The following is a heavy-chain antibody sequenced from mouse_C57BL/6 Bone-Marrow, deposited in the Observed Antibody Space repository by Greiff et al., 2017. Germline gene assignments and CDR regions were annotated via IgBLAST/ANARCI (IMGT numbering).Heavy chain of an antibody. V-gene: IGHV1-64*01. CDR1: GYTFTSYW. J-gene: IGHJ3*01. CDR3: ARYYYGSSAWFAY. D-gene: IGHD1-1*01. Sequence: QVQLQQPGAELVKPGASVKLSCKASGYTFTSYWMHWVKQRPGQGLEWIGMIHPNSGSTNYNEKFKSKATLTVDKSSSTAYMQLSSLTSEDSAVYYCARYYYGSSAWFAYWGQGTLGTVSA. CDR2: IHPNSGST.